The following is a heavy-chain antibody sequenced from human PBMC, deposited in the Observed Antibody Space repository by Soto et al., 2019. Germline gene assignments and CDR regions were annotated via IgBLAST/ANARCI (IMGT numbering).Heavy chain of an antibody. J-gene: IGHJ4*02. CDR2: ISSGGSTI. CDR1: GFIFSTYS. D-gene: IGHD3-9*01. Sequence: GGSLRLSCAASGFIFSTYSMNWVRQAPGKGLEWVAYISSGGSTIYYGDSVKGRFTISRDNAKNSLYLQMNSLRDEDTAVYYCARDGPEFDWLPSLDYWGQGTLVTVSS. CDR3: ARDGPEFDWLPSLDY. V-gene: IGHV3-48*02.